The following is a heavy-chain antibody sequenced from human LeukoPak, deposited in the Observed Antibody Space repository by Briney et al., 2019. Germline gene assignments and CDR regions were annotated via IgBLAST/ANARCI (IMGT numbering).Heavy chain of an antibody. CDR3: TTDLCSSTSCYASGNYYYYYGMDV. V-gene: IGHV3-15*01. D-gene: IGHD2-2*01. Sequence: GGSLRLFCAASGFTFSNAWMSWVRQAPGKGLEWVGRIKSKTDGGTTDYAAPVKGRFTISRDDSKNTLYLQMNSLKTEDTAVYYCTTDLCSSTSCYASGNYYYYYGMDVWGQGTTVTVSS. J-gene: IGHJ6*02. CDR2: IKSKTDGGTT. CDR1: GFTFSNAW.